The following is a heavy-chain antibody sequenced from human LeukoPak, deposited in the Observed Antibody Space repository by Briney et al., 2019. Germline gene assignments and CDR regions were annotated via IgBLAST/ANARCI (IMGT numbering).Heavy chain of an antibody. D-gene: IGHD5-18*01. CDR2: AHSRGHT. V-gene: IGHV4-59*01. CDR1: GGSIRTNY. CDR3: ARDSYDYDSHFEDVFDS. Sequence: SETLSLTCTVSGGSIRTNYWSWIRQAPGKGLEWIGYAHSRGHTSSNPSLESRVPISVDMSNNHLSLRLTSVTAADPAVYYCARDSYDYDSHFEDVFDSWGQGTMVTVSS. J-gene: IGHJ3*01.